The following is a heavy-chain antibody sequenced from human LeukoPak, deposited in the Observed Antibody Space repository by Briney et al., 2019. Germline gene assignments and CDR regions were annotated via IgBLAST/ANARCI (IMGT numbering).Heavy chain of an antibody. Sequence: PGGSLRLSCAVSGFTFSHYAMSWVRQAPGKGLEWVSAIVASAGSTYYADSVKGRFTISRDNYKNTLYLQMNSLRAEDTAVYYCAKDGRQQQLFSGIHTAADYWGQGTLVTVSS. CDR3: AKDGRQQQLFSGIHTAADY. D-gene: IGHD6-13*01. CDR1: GFTFSHYA. CDR2: IVASAGST. V-gene: IGHV3-23*01. J-gene: IGHJ4*02.